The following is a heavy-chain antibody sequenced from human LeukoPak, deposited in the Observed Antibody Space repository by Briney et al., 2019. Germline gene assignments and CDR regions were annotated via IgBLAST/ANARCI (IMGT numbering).Heavy chain of an antibody. CDR2: IYSGGST. V-gene: IGHV3-66*01. CDR3: ARSSSGYYPIDY. CDR1: GFTVGSNY. Sequence: QTGGSLRLSCAASGFTVGSNYMSWVRQAPGKGLEWVSVIYSGGSTYYADSVKGRFTISRDNSKNTLYLQMNSLRAEDTAVYYCARSSSGYYPIDYWGQGTLVTVSS. J-gene: IGHJ4*02. D-gene: IGHD3-22*01.